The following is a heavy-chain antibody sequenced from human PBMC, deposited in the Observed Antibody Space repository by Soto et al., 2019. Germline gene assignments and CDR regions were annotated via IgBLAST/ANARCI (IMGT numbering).Heavy chain of an antibody. CDR2: IIPIFGTA. D-gene: IGHD1-26*01. Sequence: QVQLVQSGAEVKKPGSSVKVSCKASGGTFSSYAISWVRQAPGQGLEWMGGIIPIFGTANYAQKFQGRVTITADESTSTAYMELSSLRSEDTAVYYCARGIVGAEPPYYCGMDVWGQGTTVTVSS. J-gene: IGHJ6*02. CDR1: GGTFSSYA. V-gene: IGHV1-69*01. CDR3: ARGIVGAEPPYYCGMDV.